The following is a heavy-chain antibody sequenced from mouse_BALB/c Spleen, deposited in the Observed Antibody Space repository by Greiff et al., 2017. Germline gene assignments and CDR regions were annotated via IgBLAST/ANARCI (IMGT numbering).Heavy chain of an antibody. Sequence: VQRVESGAELMKPGASVKISCKATGYTFSSYWIEWVKQRPGHGLEWIGEILPGSGSTNYNEKFKGKATFTADTSSNTAYMQLSSLTSEDSAVYYCARGRYYGSSYVPHFDYWGQGTTLTVSS. D-gene: IGHD1-1*01. CDR3: ARGRYYGSSYVPHFDY. V-gene: IGHV1-9*01. J-gene: IGHJ2*01. CDR2: ILPGSGST. CDR1: GYTFSSYW.